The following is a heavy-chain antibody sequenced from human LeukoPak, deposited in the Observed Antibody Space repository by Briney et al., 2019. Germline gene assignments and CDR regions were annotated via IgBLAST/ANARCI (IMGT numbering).Heavy chain of an antibody. J-gene: IGHJ6*03. Sequence: PSETLSLTCTVSGGSISSYYWSWIRQPPGKGLEWIGYIYYSGSTNYNPSLKSRVTISVDTSKNQFSLKLSSVTAADTAVYYCARGLSSYDFWSGYETPLQTSYYMDVWGKGTTVTVSS. CDR1: GGSISSYY. CDR2: IYYSGST. CDR3: ARGLSSYDFWSGYETPLQTSYYMDV. D-gene: IGHD3-3*01. V-gene: IGHV4-59*01.